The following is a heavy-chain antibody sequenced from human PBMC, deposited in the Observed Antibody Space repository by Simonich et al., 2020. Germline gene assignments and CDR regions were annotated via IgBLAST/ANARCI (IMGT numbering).Heavy chain of an antibody. CDR2: VNPNSGGT. CDR1: GYTFTGYY. V-gene: IGHV1-2*02. J-gene: IGHJ3*02. Sequence: QVQLVQSGAEVKKPGASVKVSCKASGYTFTGYYMHWVRQAPGQGLEWWGWVNPNSGGTNYAKKFQGRVTMTRDTSISTAYMELSRLRSDDTAVYYCARVRFEAFDIWGQGTMVTVSS. CDR3: ARVRFEAFDI.